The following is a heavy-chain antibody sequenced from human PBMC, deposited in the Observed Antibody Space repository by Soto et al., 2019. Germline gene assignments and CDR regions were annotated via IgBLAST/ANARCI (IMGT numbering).Heavy chain of an antibody. CDR1: GFTFSSYA. J-gene: IGHJ6*02. CDR2: ISGSGGST. D-gene: IGHD5-12*01. V-gene: IGHV3-23*01. CDR3: AKDRGYSGYNTVYFVMDV. Sequence: GSLRLSCAASGFTFSSYAMSWVRQAPGKGLEWVSAISGSGGSTYYADSVKGRFTISRDNSKNTLYLQMNSLRAEDTAVYYCAKDRGYSGYNTVYFVMDVWGQGTTVTVSS.